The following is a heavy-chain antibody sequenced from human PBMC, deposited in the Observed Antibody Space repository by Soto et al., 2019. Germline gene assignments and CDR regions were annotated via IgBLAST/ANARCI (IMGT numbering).Heavy chain of an antibody. CDR3: SRRAPEGFDP. J-gene: IGHJ5*02. CDR2: MSYSGST. V-gene: IGHV4-39*01. CDR1: GGSISKSSYY. Sequence: PSETLSLTCTVSGGSISKSSYYWIWIRQPPGKGLEWVGSMSYSGSTYYNPSLKSRVAISVDTPKNQLSLQVSSVTAADTAVYYCSRRAPEGFDPWGQGTLVTVSS.